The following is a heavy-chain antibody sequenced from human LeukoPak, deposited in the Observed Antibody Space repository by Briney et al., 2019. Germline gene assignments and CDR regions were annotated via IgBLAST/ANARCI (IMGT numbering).Heavy chain of an antibody. CDR3: AKGGGGSGWYFDPYYYGMDV. J-gene: IGHJ6*02. Sequence: SQTLSLTCAVSGGSIISGGYSWSWVRQPPGKGLEWIGYISHSGSTYYNPSLKSRVTISVDRSKNQFSLKLTSVTAADTAVYYCAKGGGGSGWYFDPYYYGMDVWGQGTTVTVSS. D-gene: IGHD6-19*01. CDR2: ISHSGST. CDR1: GGSIISGGYS. V-gene: IGHV4-30-2*01.